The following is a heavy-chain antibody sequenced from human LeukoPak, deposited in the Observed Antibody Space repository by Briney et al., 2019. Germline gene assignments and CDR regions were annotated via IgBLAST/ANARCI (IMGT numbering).Heavy chain of an antibody. CDR3: TRHGSLSGG. V-gene: IGHV3-73*01. CDR2: IRSKASSSAT. CDR1: GFTFSGSA. J-gene: IGHJ4*02. Sequence: GGSLRLSCAASGFTFSGSAMHWVRQASGKGLEWVGRIRSKASSSATAYAASGRVRFTISRDDSKNTAHLKMKSTKTKDTAMYYWTRHGSLSGGGGQGTLVTVSS. D-gene: IGHD3-10*02.